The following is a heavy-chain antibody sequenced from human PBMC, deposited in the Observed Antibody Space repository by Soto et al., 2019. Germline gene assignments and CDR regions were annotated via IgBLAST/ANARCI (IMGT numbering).Heavy chain of an antibody. D-gene: IGHD6-13*01. V-gene: IGHV1-69*06. CDR2: IIPIFGTA. CDR1: GGTFSSYA. J-gene: IGHJ6*02. CDR3: ASRGLESIAAAVTTLPYYYGMDV. Sequence: SVKVSCKASGGTFSSYAISWVRQAPGQGLEWMGGIIPIFGTANYAQKFQGRVTITADKSTSTAYMELSSLRSEDTAVYYCASRGLESIAAAVTTLPYYYGMDVWGQGTTVTVSS.